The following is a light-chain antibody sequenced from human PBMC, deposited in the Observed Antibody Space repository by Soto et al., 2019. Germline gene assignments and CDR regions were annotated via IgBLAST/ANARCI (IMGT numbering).Light chain of an antibody. J-gene: IGKJ2*01. CDR3: QQFGHSPYT. CDR1: ESVTNNY. Sequence: EIVLTQSPGALSLSPGERVTVSCTTSESVTNNYFAWFQQKPCQAPRLLIYGTSNRPPGIPDRFSGTGSAPHIPLTISRLEPEDFAVYYCQQFGHSPYTFGQGTNLDIK. V-gene: IGKV3-20*01. CDR2: GTS.